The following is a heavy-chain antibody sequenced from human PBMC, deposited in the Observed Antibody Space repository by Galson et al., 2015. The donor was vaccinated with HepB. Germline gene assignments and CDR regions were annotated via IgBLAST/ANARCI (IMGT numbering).Heavy chain of an antibody. Sequence: SLRLSCAASGFTFDDYAMHWVRQAPGKGLEWVSGISWNSGSIGYADSVKGRFTISRDNAKNSLYLQMNSLRAEDTALYYCAKAVRGYSGYDEGSYFDYWGQGTLVTVSS. CDR1: GFTFDDYA. J-gene: IGHJ4*02. CDR2: ISWNSGSI. V-gene: IGHV3-9*01. CDR3: AKAVRGYSGYDEGSYFDY. D-gene: IGHD5-12*01.